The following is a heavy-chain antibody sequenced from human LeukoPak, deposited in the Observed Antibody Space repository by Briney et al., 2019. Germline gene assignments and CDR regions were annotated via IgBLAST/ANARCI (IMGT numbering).Heavy chain of an antibody. Sequence: ASVKVSCKASGYTFTSFDINWVRQATGQGPEWMGWMNPSSGDTGYAQKFQGRVTFTRDTSTNTAYMELSSLTSEDTAVYYCATPTMRGPSYGYVRLLNWGQGSLVTVSS. CDR2: MNPSSGDT. CDR3: ATPTMRGPSYGYVRLLN. J-gene: IGHJ4*02. CDR1: GYTFTSFD. D-gene: IGHD5-18*01. V-gene: IGHV1-8*03.